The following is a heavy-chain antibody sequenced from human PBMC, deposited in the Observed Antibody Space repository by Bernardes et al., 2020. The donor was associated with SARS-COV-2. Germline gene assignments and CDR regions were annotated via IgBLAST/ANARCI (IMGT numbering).Heavy chain of an antibody. V-gene: IGHV2-5*02. Sequence: SGPTLVKPTQTLTLPCTFSGFSLNTSGLGVGWIRQPPGKALEWLTLIYWDDDKRYSPSLKNRLTITKDTSKNQVVLTMTNMDPVDTATYYCAHWFGMITRAWFDPWGQGTLVTVSS. CDR3: AHWFGMITRAWFDP. J-gene: IGHJ5*02. D-gene: IGHD3-16*01. CDR2: IYWDDDK. CDR1: GFSLNTSGLG.